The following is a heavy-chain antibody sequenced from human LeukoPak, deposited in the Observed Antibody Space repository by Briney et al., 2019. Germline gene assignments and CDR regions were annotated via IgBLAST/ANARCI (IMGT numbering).Heavy chain of an antibody. Sequence: GGSLRPSCAASGFTFSSYAMSWVRQAPGKGLEWVSAISGSGGSTYYADSVKGRFTISRDNSKNTLYLQMNSLRAEDTAVYYCAREKADFGAGGYYYYMDVWGKGTTVTVSS. CDR2: ISGSGGST. CDR3: AREKADFGAGGYYYYMDV. D-gene: IGHD3-16*01. J-gene: IGHJ6*03. V-gene: IGHV3-23*01. CDR1: GFTFSSYA.